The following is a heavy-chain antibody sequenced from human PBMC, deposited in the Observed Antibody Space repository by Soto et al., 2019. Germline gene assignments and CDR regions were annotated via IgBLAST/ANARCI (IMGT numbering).Heavy chain of an antibody. V-gene: IGHV4-31*03. CDR1: GGSISSGGCY. Sequence: SETLSLTCTVSGGSISSGGCYGSWIRQHPGKGLELILYIYYIGSAYYNPSLKSRVTISVDTSKNQFSLKLSSVTAADTAVYYCERGLGGVQHWGQGTLVTVSS. CDR2: IYYIGSA. J-gene: IGHJ1*01. CDR3: ERGLGGVQH.